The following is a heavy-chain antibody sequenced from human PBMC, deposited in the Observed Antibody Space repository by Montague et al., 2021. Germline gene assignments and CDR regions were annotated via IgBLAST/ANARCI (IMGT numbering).Heavy chain of an antibody. Sequence: SETLSLTCTVSGGSISSTSHYWNWIRQPPGKGLEWIGTYYSGGNTYCNPALKSRVSISADTSNNQFSLKLHSVTAADTAVYFCARARRTGTTTPLDYWGQGTLVTVSS. D-gene: IGHD1/OR15-1a*01. CDR3: ARARRTGTTTPLDY. J-gene: IGHJ4*02. CDR1: GGSISSTSHY. CDR2: YYSGGNT. V-gene: IGHV4-39*01.